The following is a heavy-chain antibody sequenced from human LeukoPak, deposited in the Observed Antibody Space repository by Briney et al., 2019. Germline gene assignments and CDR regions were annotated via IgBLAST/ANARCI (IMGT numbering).Heavy chain of an antibody. Sequence: GGSLRLSCAASGFTFSDYYMSWIRQAPGKGLEWVSYISGSGSTIYYADSVKGRFTISRDNAENSLYLQMNSLRAEDTAVYYCASWPVGWYGEDSWGQGTLVTVSS. D-gene: IGHD6-19*01. J-gene: IGHJ4*02. CDR3: ASWPVGWYGEDS. CDR1: GFTFSDYY. V-gene: IGHV3-11*01. CDR2: ISGSGSTI.